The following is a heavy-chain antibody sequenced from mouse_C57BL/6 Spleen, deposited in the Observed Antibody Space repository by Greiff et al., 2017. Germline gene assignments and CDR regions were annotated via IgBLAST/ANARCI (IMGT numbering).Heavy chain of an antibody. V-gene: IGHV3-6*01. Sequence: EVQLVESGPGLVKPSQSLSLTCSVTGYSITSGYYWNWIRQFPGNKLEWMGYISYDGSNNYNPSLKNRIPITRDTSKNQLFLKLNSVTTEDTATYYCAREENYGNSYWYFDVWGTGTTVTVSS. CDR3: AREENYGNSYWYFDV. CDR1: GYSITSGYY. J-gene: IGHJ1*03. D-gene: IGHD2-1*01. CDR2: ISYDGSN.